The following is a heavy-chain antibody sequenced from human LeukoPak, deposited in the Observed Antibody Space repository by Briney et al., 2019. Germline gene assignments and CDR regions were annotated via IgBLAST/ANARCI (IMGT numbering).Heavy chain of an antibody. V-gene: IGHV4-31*03. CDR2: IYYRGIT. CDR3: ARGTVQRSGSLDWYFDL. CDR1: GGSINSGAYF. J-gene: IGHJ2*01. Sequence: SETLSHTCIVSGGSINSGAYFWSSIRHHTGKGLEWIGYIYYRGITYYHPSLKSRVTISVDTAKNQFSLKLSSVTVADTAMYYCARGTVQRSGSLDWYFDLRGRGTLVTVSS. D-gene: IGHD3-10*01.